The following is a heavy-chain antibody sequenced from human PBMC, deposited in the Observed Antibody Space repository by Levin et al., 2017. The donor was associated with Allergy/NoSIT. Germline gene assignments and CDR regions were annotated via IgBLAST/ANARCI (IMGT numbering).Heavy chain of an antibody. CDR2: ISAYNGNT. J-gene: IGHJ4*02. CDR1: GYTFTSYG. Sequence: GESLKISCKASGYTFTSYGISWVRQAPGQGLEWMGWISAYNGNTNYAQKLQGRVTMTTDTSTSTAYMELRSLRSDDTAVYYCARRGELIAVAVFDYWGQGTLVTVSS. CDR3: ARRGELIAVAVFDY. V-gene: IGHV1-18*01. D-gene: IGHD6-19*01.